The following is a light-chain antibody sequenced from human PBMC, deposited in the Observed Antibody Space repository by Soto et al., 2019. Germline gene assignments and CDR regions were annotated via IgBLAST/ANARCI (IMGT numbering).Light chain of an antibody. CDR2: DAS. CDR1: QSVSSY. J-gene: IGKJ2*01. Sequence: EIVLTQSPATLSLSPGERATLSCRASQSVSSYLAWYQQKPGQAPRLLIYDASNRATGIPARFSGSGSGTDLSLTISSLEPEDFAVHYCQQRSNWPCTFGQGTKLEIK. CDR3: QQRSNWPCT. V-gene: IGKV3-11*01.